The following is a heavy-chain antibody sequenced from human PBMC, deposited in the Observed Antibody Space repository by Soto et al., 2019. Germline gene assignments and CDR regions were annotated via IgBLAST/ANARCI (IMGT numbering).Heavy chain of an antibody. CDR2: IIGSGGST. J-gene: IGHJ4*02. Sequence: GGALRLSYAGSGCTFSSYAMSWVRLSPGKGLELVSVIIGSGGSTYYAGSLMGRFTISRDNPKNTLYLQMNSLRAEDTAVYYCAKGGGDYGSGSYPFWYWGQGT. V-gene: IGHV3-23*01. D-gene: IGHD3-10*01. CDR3: AKGGGDYGSGSYPFWY. CDR1: GCTFSSYA.